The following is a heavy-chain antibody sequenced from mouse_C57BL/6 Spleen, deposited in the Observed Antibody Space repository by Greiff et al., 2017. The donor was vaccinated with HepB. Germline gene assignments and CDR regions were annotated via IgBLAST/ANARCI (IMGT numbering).Heavy chain of an antibody. CDR2: ISSGGDYI. D-gene: IGHD2-4*01. J-gene: IGHJ4*01. CDR3: TRDFYDYSYYAMDY. Sequence: EVKLMESGEGLVKPGGSLKLSCAASGFTFSSYAMSWVRQTPEKRLEWVAYISSGGDYIYYADTVKGRFTISRDNARNTLYLQMSSLKSEDTAMYYCTRDFYDYSYYAMDYWGQGTSVTVSS. V-gene: IGHV5-9-1*02. CDR1: GFTFSSYA.